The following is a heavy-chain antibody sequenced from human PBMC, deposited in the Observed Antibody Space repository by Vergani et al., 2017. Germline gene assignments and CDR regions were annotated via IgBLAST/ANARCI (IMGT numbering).Heavy chain of an antibody. Sequence: QVPLQQWGAGLLKPSETLSLTCAVYGGSFSGYFWSWLRQPPGKGLEWIGEVNHSGSTIYNPSLKSRVTISVDTSKNQFSLKLSSVTAADTAVYYCARGKLVPYYYYYGMDVWDQGTTVTVSS. D-gene: IGHD6-13*01. CDR1: GGSFSGYF. CDR3: ARGKLVPYYYYYGMDV. J-gene: IGHJ6*02. CDR2: VNHSGST. V-gene: IGHV4-34*01.